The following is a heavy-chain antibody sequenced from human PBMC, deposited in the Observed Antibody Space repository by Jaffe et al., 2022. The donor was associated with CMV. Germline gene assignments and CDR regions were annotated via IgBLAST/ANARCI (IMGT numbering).Heavy chain of an antibody. CDR2: INPSGGST. V-gene: IGHV1-46*01. J-gene: IGHJ4*02. Sequence: QVQLVQSGAEVKKPGASVKLSCKASGYTFTRYYMHWVRQAPGQGLEWMGIINPSGGSTSYAQKFRGRITMTWDTSTSTVYMEQSSLRSEDTAVYYCLIIPADTFYFHYWGQGTLVTVSS. D-gene: IGHD2-2*01. CDR1: GYTFTRYY. CDR3: LIIPADTFYFHY.